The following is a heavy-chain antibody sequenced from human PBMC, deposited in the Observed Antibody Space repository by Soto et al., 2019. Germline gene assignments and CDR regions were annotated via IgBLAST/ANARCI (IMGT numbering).Heavy chain of an antibody. D-gene: IGHD1-26*01. V-gene: IGHV4-59*01. Sequence: SETLSLTCTVSGGSISSYYCSWIRQPPGKGLEWIGYIYYSGSTNYNPSLKSRVTISVDTSKNQFSLKLSSVTAADTAVYYCATSSGSYPGDAFDIWGQGTMVTVSS. J-gene: IGHJ3*02. CDR1: GGSISSYY. CDR3: ATSSGSYPGDAFDI. CDR2: IYYSGST.